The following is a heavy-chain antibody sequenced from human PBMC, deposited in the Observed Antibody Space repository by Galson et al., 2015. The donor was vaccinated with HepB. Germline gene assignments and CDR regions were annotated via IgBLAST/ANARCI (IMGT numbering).Heavy chain of an antibody. CDR1: GYTFSSYG. CDR2: ISGYNGNT. CDR3: ARDRVVAGPGGGYLQE. Sequence: SVKVSCKASGYTFSSYGISWVRQAPGQGLEWTGWISGYNGNTNYALKLQGRVTISADTSTNTVYMELRSLRSDDTAVYYCARDRVVAGPGGGYLQEWGQGTLVTVSS. V-gene: IGHV1-18*01. D-gene: IGHD3-22*01. J-gene: IGHJ4*02.